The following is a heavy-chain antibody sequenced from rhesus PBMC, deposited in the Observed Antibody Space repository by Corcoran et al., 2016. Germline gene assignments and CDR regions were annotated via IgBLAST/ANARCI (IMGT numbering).Heavy chain of an antibody. CDR2: IYWDDNK. Sequence: QATLKESGPAVANPTQTLTLTCPFSGFSPSTSVMGVGWSRQPPGTALEWLTSIYWDDNKYQSTSLRSRLSISKATSKNQVVLTMTNMDPVDTATYYCARGGSGLEASAGDYWGQGVLVTVSS. J-gene: IGHJ4*01. D-gene: IGHD2-39*01. V-gene: IGHV2S1*01. CDR3: ARGGSGLEASAGDY. CDR1: GFSPSTSVMG.